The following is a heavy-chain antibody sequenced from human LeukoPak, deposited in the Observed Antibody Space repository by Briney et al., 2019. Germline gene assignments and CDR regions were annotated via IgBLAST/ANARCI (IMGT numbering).Heavy chain of an antibody. Sequence: ASVKVSCKASGGTFSSYAISWVRQAPGQGLEWMGRINPNSGGTNYAQKFQGRVTMTRDTSISTAYMELSRLRSDDTAVYYCAREGDYYDSSGYYYEGGYDYWGQGTLVTVSS. J-gene: IGHJ4*02. V-gene: IGHV1-2*06. CDR2: INPNSGGT. CDR1: GGTFSSYA. CDR3: AREGDYYDSSGYYYEGGYDY. D-gene: IGHD3-22*01.